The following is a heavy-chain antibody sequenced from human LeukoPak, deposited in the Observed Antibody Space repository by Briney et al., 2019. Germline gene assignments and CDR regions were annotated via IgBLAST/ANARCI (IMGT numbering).Heavy chain of an antibody. CDR1: GGAIITTNW. CDR2: VSLKGAT. D-gene: IGHD1-26*01. Sequence: SETLSLTCAVSGGAIITTNWWCWVRQPPGKGLEWIGEVSLKGATNYSPSLESRVSMSIDKSKNHLSLKLRSVTAADTATYYCTRESGAFSPFGFWSQGTLVTVSS. J-gene: IGHJ4*02. CDR3: TRESGAFSPFGF. V-gene: IGHV4-4*02.